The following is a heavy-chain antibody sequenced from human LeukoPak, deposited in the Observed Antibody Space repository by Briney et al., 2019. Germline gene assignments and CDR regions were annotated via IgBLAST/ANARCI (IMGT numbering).Heavy chain of an antibody. V-gene: IGHV3-66*01. CDR3: ARDGQWLVHPSAYDY. Sequence: PGGSLRLSCAASGFTVSSNYMSWVRQAPGKGLEWVSVIYSGGSTYYADSVKGRFTISRDNSKNTLYLQMNSLRAEDTAVYYCARDGQWLVHPSAYDYWGQGTLVTVSS. J-gene: IGHJ4*02. CDR2: IYSGGST. D-gene: IGHD6-19*01. CDR1: GFTVSSNY.